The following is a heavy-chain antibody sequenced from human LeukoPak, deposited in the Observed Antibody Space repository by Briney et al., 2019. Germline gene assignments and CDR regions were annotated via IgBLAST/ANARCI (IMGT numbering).Heavy chain of an antibody. J-gene: IGHJ4*02. CDR3: STGTSLVY. V-gene: IGHV3-15*01. CDR1: GFTFRNVW. CDR2: IKSKVDGGTR. Sequence: PGGSLRLSCAASGFTFRNVWMNWVRQAPGKGLEWVGRIKSKVDGGTRDYAAAVKGRFTISRNDSESIMSLQMNSLKTEDTALYYCSTGTSLVYWGQGTLVTVSS.